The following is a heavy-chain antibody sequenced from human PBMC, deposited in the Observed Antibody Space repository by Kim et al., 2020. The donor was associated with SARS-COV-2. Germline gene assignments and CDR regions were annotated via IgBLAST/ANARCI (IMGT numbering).Heavy chain of an antibody. Sequence: GGSLRLSCAASGFTFSSYSMNWVRQAPGKGLEWVSSISSSSSYIYYADSVKGRFTISRDNAKNSLYLQMNSLRAEDTAVYYCARDASIQTVTHDYYYYYGMDVWGQGTTVTVSS. J-gene: IGHJ6*02. D-gene: IGHD4-17*01. CDR1: GFTFSSYS. CDR3: ARDASIQTVTHDYYYYYGMDV. V-gene: IGHV3-21*01. CDR2: ISSSSSYI.